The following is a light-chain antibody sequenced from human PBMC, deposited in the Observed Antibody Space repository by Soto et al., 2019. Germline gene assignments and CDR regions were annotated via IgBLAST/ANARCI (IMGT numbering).Light chain of an antibody. V-gene: IGKV3-15*01. Sequence: EIVMTQSPATLSVSPGERATLSCRASQRISSNLAWYQQKPGQAPRLLISAASTRATGIPARFSGGGSGTEFTLTISSLQSEDFAVYYCQQYNNWPITFGQGTRLEIK. J-gene: IGKJ5*01. CDR1: QRISSN. CDR2: AAS. CDR3: QQYNNWPIT.